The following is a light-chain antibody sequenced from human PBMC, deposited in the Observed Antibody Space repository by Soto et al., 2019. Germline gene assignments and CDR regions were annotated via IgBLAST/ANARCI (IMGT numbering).Light chain of an antibody. Sequence: AIRITQSPSSLSASTGDRVTITCRASQGISSYLAWYQQKPGKAPKLLIYAASTLQSGVPSRFSGSGSGTDFTLTISCLQSEDFATYYCQQYYSYPLTFGQGTKVE. CDR2: AAS. V-gene: IGKV1-8*01. J-gene: IGKJ1*01. CDR1: QGISSY. CDR3: QQYYSYPLT.